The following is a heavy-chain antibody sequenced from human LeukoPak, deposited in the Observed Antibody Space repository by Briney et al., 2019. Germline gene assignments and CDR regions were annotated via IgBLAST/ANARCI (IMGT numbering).Heavy chain of an antibody. J-gene: IGHJ3*02. CDR3: ARYNWNGGAFDI. Sequence: PGGSLRLSCAASGFTFSSYWMHWVRHAPGKGLVWVSRINSDGSSTSYADSVKGRFTISRDNAKNTLYLQMNSLRAEDTAVYYCARYNWNGGAFDIWGQGTMVTVSS. V-gene: IGHV3-74*01. CDR1: GFTFSSYW. CDR2: INSDGSST. D-gene: IGHD1-20*01.